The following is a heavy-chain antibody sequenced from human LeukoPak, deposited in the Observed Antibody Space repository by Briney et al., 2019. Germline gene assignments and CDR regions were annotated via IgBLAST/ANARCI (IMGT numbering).Heavy chain of an antibody. Sequence: GGSLRLSCVASGFTFSSYAMHWVRQAPGKGLEWVAVVSYDASIKSYADSVKGRFTISRDNAKNSLYLQMNSLRAEDTAVYYCAELGITMIGGVWGKGTTVTVSS. V-gene: IGHV3-30*04. CDR3: AELGITMIGGV. CDR2: VSYDASIK. D-gene: IGHD3-10*02. CDR1: GFTFSSYA. J-gene: IGHJ6*04.